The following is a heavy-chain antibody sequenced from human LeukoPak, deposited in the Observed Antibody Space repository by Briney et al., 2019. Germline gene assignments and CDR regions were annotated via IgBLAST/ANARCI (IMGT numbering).Heavy chain of an antibody. CDR1: GFTFGDYG. CDR3: ARELKYYDFWSGYSKDDNWFDP. D-gene: IGHD3-3*01. J-gene: IGHJ5*02. Sequence: GGSLRLSCVGSGFTFGDYGMSWVRRAPGKGLEWVSSFSASGGSTYYADSVKGRFTISRDNSKNIMFLQMNSLRAEDTALYYCARELKYYDFWSGYSKDDNWFDPWGQGTLVTVSS. V-gene: IGHV3-23*01. CDR2: FSASGGST.